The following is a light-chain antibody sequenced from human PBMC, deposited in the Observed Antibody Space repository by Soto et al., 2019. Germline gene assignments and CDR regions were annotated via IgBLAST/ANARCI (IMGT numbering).Light chain of an antibody. Sequence: QSALTQPRSVSGSPGQSGTISCTGTSSDVGDYNYVSWYQQHPGKAPKLMIYDVSKRPSGVPDRFSGSKSGNTASLTISGLHAEDEADYYCCSYAGSYTWVFGGGTKLTVL. J-gene: IGLJ3*02. CDR2: DVS. CDR3: CSYAGSYTWV. CDR1: SSDVGDYNY. V-gene: IGLV2-11*01.